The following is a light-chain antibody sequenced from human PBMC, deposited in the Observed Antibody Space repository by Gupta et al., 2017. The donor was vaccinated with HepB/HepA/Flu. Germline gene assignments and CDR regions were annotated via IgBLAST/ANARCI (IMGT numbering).Light chain of an antibody. J-gene: IGLJ2*01. CDR2: DNN. CDR1: RSNIGNNY. Sequence: QSVLTQPPSVSAAPGQKVPSSCSGSRSNIGNNYVSWYQQLPGTAPKLLIYDNNKRPSGIPDRFSGSKYGTSATVGITGLQTGDEADYYCGTWDSSLSAVVFGGGTKLTVL. CDR3: GTWDSSLSAVV. V-gene: IGLV1-51*01.